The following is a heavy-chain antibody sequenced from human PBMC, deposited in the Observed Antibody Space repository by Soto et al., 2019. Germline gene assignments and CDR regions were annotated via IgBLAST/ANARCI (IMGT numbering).Heavy chain of an antibody. CDR3: AAWYYDFWSGPLPGMDV. V-gene: IGHV1-58*01. D-gene: IGHD3-3*01. CDR1: GFTFTSSA. J-gene: IGHJ6*02. Sequence: SVKVSCKASGFTFTSSAVQWLLQARGQRLEWIGWIVVGSGNTNYAQKFQERVTITRDMSTSTAYMELSSLRSEDTAVYYCAAWYYDFWSGPLPGMDVWGQGTTVTVSS. CDR2: IVVGSGNT.